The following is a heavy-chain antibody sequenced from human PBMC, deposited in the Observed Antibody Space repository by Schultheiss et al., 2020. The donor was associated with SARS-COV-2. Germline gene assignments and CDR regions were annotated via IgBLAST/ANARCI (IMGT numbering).Heavy chain of an antibody. J-gene: IGHJ4*02. Sequence: SGPTLVKPTQTLTLTCTFSGFSLSTSGMCVSWVRQPPGKALEWLALIYWDDDKKYSPSLKSRLTITKDTSKNQVVLTMTNMDPMDTATYYCVHRPSRDSSGRKYYFDSWGQGTLVTVSS. CDR1: GFSLSTSGMC. D-gene: IGHD6-19*01. V-gene: IGHV2-5*08. CDR3: VHRPSRDSSGRKYYFDS. CDR2: IYWDDDK.